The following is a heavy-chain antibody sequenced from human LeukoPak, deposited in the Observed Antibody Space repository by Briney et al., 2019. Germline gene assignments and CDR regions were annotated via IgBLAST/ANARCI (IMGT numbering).Heavy chain of an antibody. Sequence: GGSLRLSCAASGFDFSNYWMYWVRQAPGKGLEWVANIKQDGSEKYYVDSVRGRFTISRDNAKSSLYLQMNSLRAEDTAVYYCARVGPKWELNRDYWGQGTLVTVSS. J-gene: IGHJ4*02. CDR2: IKQDGSEK. CDR3: ARVGPKWELNRDY. V-gene: IGHV3-7*01. CDR1: GFDFSNYW. D-gene: IGHD1-26*01.